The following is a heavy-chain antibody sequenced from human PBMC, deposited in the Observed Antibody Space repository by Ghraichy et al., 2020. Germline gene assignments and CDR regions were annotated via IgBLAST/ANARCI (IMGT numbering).Heavy chain of an antibody. V-gene: IGHV1-18*01. J-gene: IGHJ4*02. CDR3: ARTLLDCHGGTCYSY. CDR2: ISGYTGDT. D-gene: IGHD2-15*01. Sequence: ASVKVSCKASGYSFTSYGISWVRQAPGQGLEWMAWISGYTGDTHYAQKLQGRVSMTADTSTGTAYMELRSLRSDDTAVYYCARTLLDCHGGTCYSYWGQGTLVTVSS. CDR1: GYSFTSYG.